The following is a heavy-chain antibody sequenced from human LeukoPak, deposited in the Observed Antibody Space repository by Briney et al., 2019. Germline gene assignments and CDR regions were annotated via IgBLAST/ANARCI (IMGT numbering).Heavy chain of an antibody. CDR2: ISSSSSYI. CDR3: ARDYEQLLFDY. J-gene: IGHJ4*02. D-gene: IGHD5-18*01. V-gene: IGHV3-21*01. Sequence: SGGSLILSCAASGFTFSSYSMNWVRQAPGKGLEWVSSISSSSSYIYYADSVKGRFTISRDNAKNSLYLQMNSLRAEDTAVYYCARDYEQLLFDYWGQGTLVTVSS. CDR1: GFTFSSYS.